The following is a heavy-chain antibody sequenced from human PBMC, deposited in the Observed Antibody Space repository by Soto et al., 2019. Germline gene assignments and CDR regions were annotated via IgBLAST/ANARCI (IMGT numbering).Heavy chain of an antibody. V-gene: IGHV3-48*01. J-gene: IGHJ4*02. CDR3: ARGCSGSCWFEY. CDR2: ISSSGNII. CDR1: GFTFSSYS. Sequence: EVQLVESGGGLVQPGGSLRLSCAASGFTFSSYSMAWVRQAPGKGLEWLSYISSSGNIITYGDSVKGRFTVSRDNAKDSLYLQLNSLRAEDTAVYSCARGCSGSCWFEYWGKGTLVTVSS. D-gene: IGHD2-15*01.